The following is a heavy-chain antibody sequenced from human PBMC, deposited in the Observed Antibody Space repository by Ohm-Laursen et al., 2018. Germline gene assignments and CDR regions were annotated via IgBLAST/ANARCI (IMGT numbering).Heavy chain of an antibody. D-gene: IGHD5-12*01. J-gene: IGHJ4*02. V-gene: IGHV3-23*01. CDR3: AKTWLFRGYDYYFDY. Sequence: SLRLSCAASGFTFRWYAMSWVRQAPGKGLEWVSALSGSGDTTDYADSVEGRFTISRDNSKNTLYLQMNSLRAEDTAVYYCAKTWLFRGYDYYFDYWGQGTLVTVSS. CDR1: GFTFRWYA. CDR2: LSGSGDTT.